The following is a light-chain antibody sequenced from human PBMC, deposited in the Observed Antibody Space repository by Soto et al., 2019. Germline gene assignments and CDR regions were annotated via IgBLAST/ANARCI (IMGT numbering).Light chain of an antibody. Sequence: EVVMTQSPATLSVSPGEAATLSCRASQSIGSNLAWYQQKPGQPPRLLIFGSSTRATAIPGRFSGGGSATEFTLIIISLEPEDVLTYYCQQYSHCTPCTFGQGTKLEIK. CDR2: GSS. V-gene: IGKV3-15*01. CDR3: QQYSHCTPCT. CDR1: QSIGSN. J-gene: IGKJ2*02.